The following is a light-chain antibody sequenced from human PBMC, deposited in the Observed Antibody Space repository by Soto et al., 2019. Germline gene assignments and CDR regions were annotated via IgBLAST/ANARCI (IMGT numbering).Light chain of an antibody. CDR3: SSYRASSTTHYV. V-gene: IGLV2-14*03. CDR1: SSDIGGYNY. CDR2: DVT. Sequence: QSVLTQPASLSGSPGQSITISCTGTSSDIGGYNYVSWYQQHPGKAPKLIIHDVTHRPSGVSDRFFGSKSGNTASLTISGLQAEDEADYYCSSYRASSTTHYVFGTGTKLTVL. J-gene: IGLJ1*01.